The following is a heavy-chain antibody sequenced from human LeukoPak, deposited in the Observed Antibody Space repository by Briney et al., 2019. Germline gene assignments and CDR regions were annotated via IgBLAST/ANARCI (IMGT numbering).Heavy chain of an antibody. CDR2: ISRSGSTI. V-gene: IGHV3-48*03. Sequence: GGSLRLSCAASGFTFSSYEMNWVRQAPGKGLEWVSYISRSGSTIYYADSVKGRFTISRDNAKNSLYLQMNSLRAEDTAVYYCAREVIVVGYNWFDPWGQGTLVTVSS. D-gene: IGHD3-22*01. CDR3: AREVIVVGYNWFDP. J-gene: IGHJ5*02. CDR1: GFTFSSYE.